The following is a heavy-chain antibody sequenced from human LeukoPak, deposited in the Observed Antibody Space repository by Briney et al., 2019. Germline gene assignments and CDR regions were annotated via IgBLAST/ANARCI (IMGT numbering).Heavy chain of an antibody. D-gene: IGHD2-2*02. CDR3: AKGSRTSCYTSVDY. J-gene: IGHJ4*02. Sequence: GGSLRLSCAASGFTFSSYWMHWVRQAPGKGLVWVSRINSDGSSTSYADSVKGRFTISRDNAKNTLYLQMNSLRAEDTAVYYCAKGSRTSCYTSVDYWGQGTLVTVSS. V-gene: IGHV3-74*01. CDR1: GFTFSSYW. CDR2: INSDGSST.